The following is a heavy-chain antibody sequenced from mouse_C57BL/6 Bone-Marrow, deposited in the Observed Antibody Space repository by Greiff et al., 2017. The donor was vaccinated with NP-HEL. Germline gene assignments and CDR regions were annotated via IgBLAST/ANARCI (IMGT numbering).Heavy chain of an antibody. Sequence: VQLQQSGPELVRPGASVKISCKAPGYTFTSYWMQWVRQRPGQGLEWIGEIFPGCGSTYYNEKFKGKATLTVDTSSSTAYMPHSSLTSEDSAVYFCAREGDYFDDWGKGTTLTVSS. CDR1: GYTFTSYW. CDR2: IFPGCGST. CDR3: AREGDYFDD. J-gene: IGHJ2*01. V-gene: IGHV1-56*01.